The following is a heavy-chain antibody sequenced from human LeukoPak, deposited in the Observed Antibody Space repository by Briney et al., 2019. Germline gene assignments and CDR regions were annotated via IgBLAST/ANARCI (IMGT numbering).Heavy chain of an antibody. CDR2: IYYSGST. V-gene: IGHV4-59*01. J-gene: IGHJ4*02. Sequence: SETLSLTCTVSGGSIGTYYWTWIRQPPGKGLEWIGYIYYSGSTNYNPSLKSRVTISVDTSNNQFSLRLSSVTAADTAVYYCAREFNIPGSFDYWGQGTLVTVSS. D-gene: IGHD3-10*01. CDR3: AREFNIPGSFDY. CDR1: GGSIGTYY.